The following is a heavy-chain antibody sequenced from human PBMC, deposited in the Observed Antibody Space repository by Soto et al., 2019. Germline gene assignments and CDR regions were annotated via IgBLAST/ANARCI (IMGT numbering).Heavy chain of an antibody. J-gene: IGHJ4*02. CDR2: IIPILGIA. V-gene: IGHV1-69*04. D-gene: IGHD3-3*01. CDR3: ARDQSGFLEWSNFDY. CDR1: GGTFSSYT. Sequence: GASVKVSCKASGGTFSSYTISWVRQAPGQGLEWMGRIIPILGIANYAQKFQGRVTITADKSTSTAYMELSSLRSEDTAVYYCARDQSGFLEWSNFDYWGQGTLVTVSS.